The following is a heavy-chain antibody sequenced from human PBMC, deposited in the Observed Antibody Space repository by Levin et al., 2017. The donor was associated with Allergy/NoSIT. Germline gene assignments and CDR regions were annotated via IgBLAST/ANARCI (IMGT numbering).Heavy chain of an antibody. J-gene: IGHJ4*02. CDR1: GFTFSSYS. CDR3: AREASRQWLGVDY. V-gene: IGHV3-21*01. D-gene: IGHD6-19*01. Sequence: PGGSLRLSCAASGFTFSSYSMNWVRQAPGKGLEWVSSISSSSSYIYYADSVKGRFTISRDNAKNSLYLQMNSLRAEDTAVYYCAREASRQWLGVDYWGQGTLVPVSS. CDR2: ISSSSSYI.